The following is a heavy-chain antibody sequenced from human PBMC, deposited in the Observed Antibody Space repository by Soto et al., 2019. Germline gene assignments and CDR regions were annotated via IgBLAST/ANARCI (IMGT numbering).Heavy chain of an antibody. V-gene: IGHV1-69*06. D-gene: IGHD7-27*01. CDR3: ARGGGAGGLGRKASFDY. CDR1: GGTFSSYA. Sequence: QVQLVQSGAEVKKPGSSVKVSCKASGGTFSSYAISWVRQAPGQGLEWMGGIIPIFGTANYAQKFQGRVTITADKSTSTGYMELSSLRTEDTAVYYCARGGGAGGLGRKASFDYWGQGTLVTVSS. J-gene: IGHJ4*02. CDR2: IIPIFGTA.